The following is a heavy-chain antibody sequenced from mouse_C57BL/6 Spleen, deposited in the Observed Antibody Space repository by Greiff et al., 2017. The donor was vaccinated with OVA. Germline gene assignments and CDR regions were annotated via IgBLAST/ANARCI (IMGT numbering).Heavy chain of an antibody. V-gene: IGHV5-17*01. CDR1: GFTFSDYG. CDR3: ARNSPDYYGSSYAWFAY. J-gene: IGHJ3*01. D-gene: IGHD1-1*01. CDR2: ISSGSSTI. Sequence: VQLKQSGGGLVKPGGSLKLSCAASGFTFSDYGMHWVRQAPEKGLEWVAYISSGSSTIYYADTVKGRFTISRDNAKNTLFLQMTSLRSEDTAMYYCARNSPDYYGSSYAWFAYWGQGTLVTVSA.